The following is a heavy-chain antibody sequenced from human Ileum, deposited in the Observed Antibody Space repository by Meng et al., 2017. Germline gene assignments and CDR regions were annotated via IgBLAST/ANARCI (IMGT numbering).Heavy chain of an antibody. J-gene: IGHJ4*02. V-gene: IGHV1-2*02. Sequence: QVQWVQSGAEVKKPGASVKVSCKASGYSFTVNFLHWVRLAPGHGLEWIGWINPNTGNTNYAQRFEGRVAMTRDTSINTVYMDLISPTSDDTAVYYCARGDSSSLPYYFDYWGQGTLVTVSS. CDR2: INPNTGNT. CDR3: ARGDSSSLPYYFDY. D-gene: IGHD6-13*01. CDR1: GYSFTVNF.